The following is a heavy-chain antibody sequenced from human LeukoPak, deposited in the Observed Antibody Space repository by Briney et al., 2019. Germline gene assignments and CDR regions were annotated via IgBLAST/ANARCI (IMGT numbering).Heavy chain of an antibody. D-gene: IGHD2-21*01. CDR2: IIPIFGTA. J-gene: IGHJ2*01. Sequence: SVKVSCKASGGTFSSYAISWVRQAPGQGLEWMGGIIPIFGTANYAQKFQGRVTITTDESTSTAYMELSSLRAEDTAVYYCAKDLFLWYFDLWGRGTLVTVSS. CDR1: GGTFSSYA. CDR3: AKDLFLWYFDL. V-gene: IGHV1-69*05.